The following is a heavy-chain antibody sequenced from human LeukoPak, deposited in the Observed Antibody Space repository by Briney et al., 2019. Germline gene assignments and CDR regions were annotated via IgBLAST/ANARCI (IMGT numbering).Heavy chain of an antibody. CDR3: ARVLVEMATIFDY. CDR1: GGSFSGYY. D-gene: IGHD5-24*01. J-gene: IGHJ4*02. Sequence: PSETLSLTCAVYGGSFSGYYWSWIRQPPGKGLEWIGEINHSGSTNYNPSLKSRVTISVDTSKNQFSLKLSSVTAADTAVYYCARVLVEMATIFDYWGQGTLVTVSS. CDR2: INHSGST. V-gene: IGHV4-34*01.